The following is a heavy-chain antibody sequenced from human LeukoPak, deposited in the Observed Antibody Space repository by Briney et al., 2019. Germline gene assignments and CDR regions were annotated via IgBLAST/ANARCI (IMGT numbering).Heavy chain of an antibody. V-gene: IGHV4-34*01. Sequence: SETLSLTCAVYGGSFSGYYWTWVRQPPGKGLEWIGEINHSGSTNYNPSLKSRVTISVDTSKNQFSLKLSSVTAADTVVYYCARGRLDCSSTSCASESWFDPWGQGTLVTVSS. CDR2: INHSGST. D-gene: IGHD2-2*01. CDR1: GGSFSGYY. J-gene: IGHJ5*02. CDR3: ARGRLDCSSTSCASESWFDP.